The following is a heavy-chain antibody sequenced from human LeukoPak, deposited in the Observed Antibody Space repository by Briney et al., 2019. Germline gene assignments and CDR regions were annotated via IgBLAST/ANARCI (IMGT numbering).Heavy chain of an antibody. CDR3: ARASRPSCDFWSGYSYYYYMDV. V-gene: IGHV1-8*01. J-gene: IGHJ6*03. D-gene: IGHD3-3*01. CDR1: GFTFTSHD. CDR2: MNPNSGNT. Sequence: GASVKVSCKASGFTFTSHDINWVRQATGQGLEWMGWMNPNSGNTGYAQKFKGRVTMTRNTSISTAYMELSSLRSEDTAVYYCARASRPSCDFWSGYSYYYYMDVWGKGTTVTVSS.